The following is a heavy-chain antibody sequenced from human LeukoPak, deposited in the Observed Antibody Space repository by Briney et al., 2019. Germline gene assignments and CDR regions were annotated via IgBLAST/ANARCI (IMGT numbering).Heavy chain of an antibody. J-gene: IGHJ1*01. CDR2: IYPGDSDT. CDR1: GYSFTSYW. V-gene: IGHV5-51*01. Sequence: GESLKISCKGSGYSFTSYWIGWVRQMPGKGLEWMGIIYPGDSDTRYSPSFQGQVTISADKSISTAYLLWSSLKASDTAMYYCAACIAVAGYAEYFQHWGQGTLVTVSS. CDR3: AACIAVAGYAEYFQH. D-gene: IGHD6-19*01.